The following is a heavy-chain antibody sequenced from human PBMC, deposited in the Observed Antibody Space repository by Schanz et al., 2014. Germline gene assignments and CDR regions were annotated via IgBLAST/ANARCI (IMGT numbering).Heavy chain of an antibody. CDR2: TSNDGSFT. D-gene: IGHD3-16*01. CDR1: GFTFSDSW. J-gene: IGHJ4*02. CDR3: AKGGSSLDD. V-gene: IGHV3-74*02. Sequence: EVQLVESGGGLVKPWGSLRLSCAASGFTFSDSWMHWVRQAPGKGLVWVSRTSNDGSFTTFADSVKGRFTISRDNAKNTLYLQMNSLRVEDTAVYYCAKGGSSLDDWGQGTLVTVSS.